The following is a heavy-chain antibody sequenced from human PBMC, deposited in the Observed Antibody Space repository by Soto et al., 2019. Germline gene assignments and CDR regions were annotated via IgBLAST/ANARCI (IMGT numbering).Heavy chain of an antibody. CDR1: GFSLSNARMG. CDR3: ARMRSPSLLRFLEWFGYFDY. CDR2: IFSNDEK. V-gene: IGHV2-26*01. Sequence: SGPTLVNPTETLTLTCTVSGFSLSNARMGVSWIRQPPGKALEWLAHIFSNDEKSYSTSLKSRLTISKDTSKSQVVLTMTNMDPVDTATYYCARMRSPSLLRFLEWFGYFDYWGQGTLVTVS. D-gene: IGHD3-3*01. J-gene: IGHJ4*02.